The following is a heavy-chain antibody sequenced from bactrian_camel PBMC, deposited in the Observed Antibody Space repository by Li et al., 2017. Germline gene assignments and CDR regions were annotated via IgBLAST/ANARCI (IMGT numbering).Heavy chain of an antibody. CDR2: IEADGTGM. D-gene: IGHD2*01. J-gene: IGHJ4*01. CDR1: GFTFSSYD. V-gene: IGHV3S40*01. Sequence: DVQLVESGGGLVQPGGSLRLSCLASGFTFSSYDMSWVRQAPGKGLEWVSSIEADGTGMDYVDSVKGRFTTSRYNAKNTMFLQMNSLKPEDTAVYYCMRDGLSCFGGYCRVVKEQVDSNQNQGTQVTVS.